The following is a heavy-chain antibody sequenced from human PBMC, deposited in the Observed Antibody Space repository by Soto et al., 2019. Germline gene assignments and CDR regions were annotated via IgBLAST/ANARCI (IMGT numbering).Heavy chain of an antibody. D-gene: IGHD3-3*01. CDR3: SIFPSNDFWSCYYLSAFDI. CDR2: IKQDGSEK. Sequence: GGSLRLSCAASGFTFSSYWMSWVRQAPGKGLERVANIKQDGSEKYYVESVKGRYTISRDNAKNSQYLQMNSLRAEDMAVYFFSIFPSNDFWSCYYLSAFDIWRQGTMVT. V-gene: IGHV3-7*01. J-gene: IGHJ3*02. CDR1: GFTFSSYW.